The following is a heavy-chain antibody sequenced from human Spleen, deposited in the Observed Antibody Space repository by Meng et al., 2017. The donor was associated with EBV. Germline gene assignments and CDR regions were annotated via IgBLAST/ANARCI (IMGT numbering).Heavy chain of an antibody. V-gene: IGHV4-34*01. Sequence: VQPQHLGRRLFQPVATHSITCAVYVGSFSGYYLSWIRPPPENGLEWIGSFYYSITTYYNPSLKSRITISVDTSKNQLSLKLSSVTAADTAVYFCARNSDWNDFDSWGQGTLVTVSS. CDR2: FYYSITT. J-gene: IGHJ4*02. CDR3: ARNSDWNDFDS. CDR1: VGSFSGYY. D-gene: IGHD1-1*01.